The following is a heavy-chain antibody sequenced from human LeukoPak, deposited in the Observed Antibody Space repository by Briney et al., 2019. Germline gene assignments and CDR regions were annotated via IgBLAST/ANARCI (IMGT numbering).Heavy chain of an antibody. D-gene: IGHD5-24*01. CDR3: AREGDGYSPGPNFDY. J-gene: IGHJ4*02. CDR1: GGSISSYY. Sequence: PSETLSLTCTVSGGSISSYYWSWIRQPAGKGLEWIGRIYNSGSTTYNPSLKSRVTMSVDTSKNQFSLKLSSVTAADTAVYYCAREGDGYSPGPNFDYWGQGTLVTVSS. V-gene: IGHV4-4*07. CDR2: IYNSGST.